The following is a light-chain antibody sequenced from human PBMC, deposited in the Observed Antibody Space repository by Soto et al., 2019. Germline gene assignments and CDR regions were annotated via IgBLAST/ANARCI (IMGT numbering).Light chain of an antibody. CDR3: QQYGSLAWT. CDR2: GAS. J-gene: IGKJ1*01. Sequence: DIVLTQSPGTLSLSPGERATLSCRASQSVSSNYLAWYQQKPGKAPRLLIHGASTRATGVPDRFSGSGSGTDFTLTSRRLEPEDFAGYHCQQYGSLAWTCGQGTNIESK. CDR1: QSVSSNY. V-gene: IGKV3-20*01.